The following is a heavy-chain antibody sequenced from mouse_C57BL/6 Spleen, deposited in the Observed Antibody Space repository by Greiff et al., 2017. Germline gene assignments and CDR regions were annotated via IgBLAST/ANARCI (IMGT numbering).Heavy chain of an antibody. Sequence: VKLQQPGAELVMPGASVKLSCKASGYTFTSYWMHWVKQRPGQGLEWIGEIDPSDSYTNYNQKFKGKSTLTVDKSSSTAYMQLSSLTSEDSAVYYCAKNTTVERNAMDYWGQGTSVTVSS. CDR3: AKNTTVERNAMDY. D-gene: IGHD1-1*01. J-gene: IGHJ4*01. V-gene: IGHV1-69*01. CDR1: GYTFTSYW. CDR2: IDPSDSYT.